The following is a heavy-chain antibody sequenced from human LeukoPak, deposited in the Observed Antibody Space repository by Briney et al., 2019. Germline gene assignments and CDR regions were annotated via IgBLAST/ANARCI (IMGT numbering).Heavy chain of an antibody. Sequence: GGSLRLSCAASGFTLGRYSMNWVRQAPGKGLEWVSYIGSSTSTIKYAGSVKGRFTISSDNAKNSLYLQMNSLRAEDTAVYYCARDMYGDYTVNDAFDIWGQGIMVTVSS. CDR1: GFTLGRYS. D-gene: IGHD4-17*01. CDR2: IGSSTSTI. V-gene: IGHV3-48*04. CDR3: ARDMYGDYTVNDAFDI. J-gene: IGHJ3*02.